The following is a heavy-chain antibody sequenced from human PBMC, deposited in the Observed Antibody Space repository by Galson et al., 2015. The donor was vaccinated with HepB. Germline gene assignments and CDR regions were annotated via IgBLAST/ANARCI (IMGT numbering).Heavy chain of an antibody. D-gene: IGHD3-22*01. Sequence: SLRLSCAASGFTFSNYPMNWVRQAPGKGLEWVSYISSGSSTIYYADSVKGRFTISRDNAKNSLYLQMNSLRAEDTAVYYCAREPNDDISSYYFDYWGQGTLVTVSS. CDR2: ISSGSSTI. CDR3: AREPNDDISSYYFDY. V-gene: IGHV3-48*01. J-gene: IGHJ4*02. CDR1: GFTFSNYP.